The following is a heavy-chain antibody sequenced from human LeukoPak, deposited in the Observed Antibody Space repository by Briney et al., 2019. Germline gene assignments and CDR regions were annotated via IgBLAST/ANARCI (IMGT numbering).Heavy chain of an antibody. J-gene: IGHJ4*02. V-gene: IGHV1-69*13. Sequence: GASVKVSCKASGGTFSSYAISWVRQAPGQGLEWMGGIIPIFGTANYAQKFQGRVTITADESTSTAYMELSSLRSEDTAVYYCARDFTGYSSNWPAPFDYWGQGTLVTVSS. D-gene: IGHD6-13*01. CDR3: ARDFTGYSSNWPAPFDY. CDR2: IIPIFGTA. CDR1: GGTFSSYA.